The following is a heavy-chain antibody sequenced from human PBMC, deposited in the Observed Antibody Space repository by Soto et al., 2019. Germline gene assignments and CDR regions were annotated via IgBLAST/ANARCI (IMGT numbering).Heavy chain of an antibody. J-gene: IGHJ5*02. V-gene: IGHV4-31*03. CDR3: ARDRAGFGDYGSWFDP. Sequence: QVQLQESGPGLVKPSQTLSLTCTVSGGSISSGGYYWSWIRQHPGKGLEWIGYIYYSGSTYYNPSLKSRVTISVDTSKNQFSLKLSSVTAADTAVYYCARDRAGFGDYGSWFDPWGQGTLVTVSS. D-gene: IGHD4-17*01. CDR1: GGSISSGGYY. CDR2: IYYSGST.